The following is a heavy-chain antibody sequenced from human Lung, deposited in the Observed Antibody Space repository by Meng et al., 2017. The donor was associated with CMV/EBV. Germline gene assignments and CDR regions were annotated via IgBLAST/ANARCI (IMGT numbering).Heavy chain of an antibody. CDR1: VYNFTSYA. CDR3: ARDKIAVAGITGDY. J-gene: IGHJ4*02. CDR2: INTNTGNP. Sequence: VQLLQAGAEVRKPWASVKVSCKASVYNFTSYAMHWVRQAPGQGLEWMGWINTNTGNPTYAQGFTGRFVFSLDTSVSTAYLQISSLKAEDTAVYYCARDKIAVAGITGDYWGQGTLVTVSS. V-gene: IGHV7-4-1*02. D-gene: IGHD6-19*01.